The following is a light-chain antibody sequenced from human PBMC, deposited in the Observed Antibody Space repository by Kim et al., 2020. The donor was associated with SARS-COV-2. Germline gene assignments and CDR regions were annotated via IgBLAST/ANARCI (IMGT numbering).Light chain of an antibody. CDR3: QTWGTGMNWV. Sequence: QLVLTQSPSASASLGASVKLTCTLSSGHSSYAIAWHQQQPEKGPRYLMKLNSDGSHSKGDGIPDRFSGSSSGAERYLTISSLQSEDEADYYCQTWGTGMNWVFGRGTQLTVL. CDR2: LNSDGSH. V-gene: IGLV4-69*01. J-gene: IGLJ3*02. CDR1: SGHSSYA.